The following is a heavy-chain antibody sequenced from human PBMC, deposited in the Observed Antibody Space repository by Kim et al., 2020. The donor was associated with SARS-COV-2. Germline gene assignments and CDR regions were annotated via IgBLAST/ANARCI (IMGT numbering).Heavy chain of an antibody. Sequence: ASVKVSCKASGYAFRSYGMNWVRQVPGQGLEWMGGINTNTGNPTYAQGFTGRFVFSLDTSVNTAYLQISSLRAEDTAVYYCARGLEGHIGFGEDCWGQGTLVTVSS. D-gene: IGHD3-16*01. J-gene: IGHJ4*02. CDR1: GYAFRSYG. CDR3: ARGLEGHIGFGEDC. CDR2: INTNTGNP. V-gene: IGHV7-4-1*02.